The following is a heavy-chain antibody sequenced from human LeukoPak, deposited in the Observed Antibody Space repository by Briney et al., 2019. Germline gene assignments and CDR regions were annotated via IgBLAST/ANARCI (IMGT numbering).Heavy chain of an antibody. V-gene: IGHV3-53*01. CDR2: IYSRGIT. D-gene: IGHD2-2*01. CDR1: GVTVSSSY. CDR3: ATARGSTLWGGFRDYYGMEV. J-gene: IGHJ6*02. Sequence: GGSLRLSCAASGVTVSSSYLTWVRQAPGKGLEWVSVIYSRGITYHADSVKGRLTMSTDSSKNTVYLQMNSLRDDDTAVYYCATARGSTLWGGFRDYYGMEVWGQGTTVTVSS.